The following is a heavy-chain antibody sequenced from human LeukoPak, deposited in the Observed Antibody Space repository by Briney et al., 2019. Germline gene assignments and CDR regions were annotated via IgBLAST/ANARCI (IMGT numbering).Heavy chain of an antibody. Sequence: ASVKVSCKASGYTFTSYDINWVRQATGQGLEWMGWMNPNSGNTGYAQRFQGRVTMTRNTSISTAYMELSGLRSEDTAVYYCARGIISYYYDSSGYYSGWFDPWGQGTLVTVFS. D-gene: IGHD3-22*01. J-gene: IGHJ5*02. CDR1: GYTFTSYD. CDR2: MNPNSGNT. V-gene: IGHV1-8*01. CDR3: ARGIISYYYDSSGYYSGWFDP.